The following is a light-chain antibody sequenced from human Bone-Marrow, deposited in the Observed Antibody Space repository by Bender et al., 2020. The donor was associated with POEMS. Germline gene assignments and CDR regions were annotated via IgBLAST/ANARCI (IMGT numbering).Light chain of an antibody. V-gene: IGLV1-36*01. J-gene: IGLJ3*02. Sequence: QSVLTQPPSVSEAPRQRVTISCSGSSSNIGNNAVNWFQQLPGKAPKLLIYFNDLLASGVSDRFSGSKSGTSASLAISGLQSEDGADYYCAAWDDRLNGWVFGGGTKLTVL. CDR3: AAWDDRLNGWV. CDR2: FND. CDR1: SSNIGNNA.